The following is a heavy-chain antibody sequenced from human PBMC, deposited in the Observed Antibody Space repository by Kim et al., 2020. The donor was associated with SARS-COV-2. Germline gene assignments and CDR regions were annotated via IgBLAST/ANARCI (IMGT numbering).Heavy chain of an antibody. V-gene: IGHV3-66*01. D-gene: IGHD6-13*01. CDR3: ARDRGWSAATGFYYGMDV. J-gene: IGHJ6*02. Sequence: KGRFTISIDNSKNTLYLQMNSLRAEDTAVYYCARDRGWSAATGFYYGMDVWRQGTTVTVSS.